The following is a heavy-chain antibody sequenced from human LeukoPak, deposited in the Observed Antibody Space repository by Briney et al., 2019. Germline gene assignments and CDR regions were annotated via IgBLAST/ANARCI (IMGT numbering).Heavy chain of an antibody. V-gene: IGHV4-59*01. J-gene: IGHJ4*02. CDR1: GGSISSYY. CDR3: ARAERRTIFGVAIAPYFDY. CDR2: IYYSGST. D-gene: IGHD3-3*01. Sequence: SETLSLTCTVSGGSISSYYWSWIRQPPGKGLEWIGYIYYSGSTNYNPSLKSRVTISVDTSKNQFSLKLSSVTAADTAVYYCARAERRTIFGVAIAPYFDYWGQGTLVTVSS.